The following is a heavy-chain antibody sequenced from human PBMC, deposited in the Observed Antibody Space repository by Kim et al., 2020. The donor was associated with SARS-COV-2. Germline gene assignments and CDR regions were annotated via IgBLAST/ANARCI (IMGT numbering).Heavy chain of an antibody. CDR2: LYSGGDI. Sequence: GGSLRLSCAASGLNVRNNYMNWIRQVPGKGLEWVAVLYSGGDIYYADSVRGRFTISRDESKNTVDLQMNGLTVDDTALYYCARGSTTGWYGFDYWGQGTLVTVS. D-gene: IGHD6-19*01. J-gene: IGHJ4*02. V-gene: IGHV3-53*01. CDR3: ARGSTTGWYGFDY. CDR1: GLNVRNNY.